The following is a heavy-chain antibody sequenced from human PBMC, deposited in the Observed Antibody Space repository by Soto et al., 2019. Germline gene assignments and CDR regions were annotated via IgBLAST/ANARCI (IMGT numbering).Heavy chain of an antibody. CDR2: ISWNSGSI. CDR1: GFTFDDYA. J-gene: IGHJ3*02. CDR3: AKGRIVATNNNIAVAATNDAFDI. V-gene: IGHV3-9*01. Sequence: GGSLRLSCAASGFTFDDYAMHWVRQAPGKGLEWVSGISWNSGSIGYADSVKGRFTISRDNAKNSLFWQMKRLGAEDKALYYFAKGRIVATNNNIAVAATNDAFDIWGQGTMVTVSS. D-gene: IGHD6-19*01.